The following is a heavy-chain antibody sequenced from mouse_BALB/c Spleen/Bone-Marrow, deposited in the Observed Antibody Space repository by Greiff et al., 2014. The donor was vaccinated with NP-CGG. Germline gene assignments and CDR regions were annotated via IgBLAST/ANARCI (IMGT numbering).Heavy chain of an antibody. CDR3: AQGYDWAMDN. CDR1: GFNVKDTY. V-gene: IGHV14-3*02. CDR2: IDPANGNT. Sequence: EVQLQQSGAELVKPGASVKLSCTASGFNVKDTYMHWVKQRPEQGLEWIGRIDPANGNTKYDPKFQGKATITADTSSNTAYLQLNSLTSEDTAVEYCAQGYDWAMDNWGQGTSVTVSS. D-gene: IGHD2-14*01. J-gene: IGHJ4*01.